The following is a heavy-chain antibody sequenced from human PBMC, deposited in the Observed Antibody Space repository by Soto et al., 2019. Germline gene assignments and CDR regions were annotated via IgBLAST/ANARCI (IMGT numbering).Heavy chain of an antibody. J-gene: IGHJ5*02. D-gene: IGHD3-9*01. Sequence: GASVKVSCKTSGYTFTSYGITWVRQVPGQGLEWMGWISPYIGDTNYAKQFQGRVTMTTDTSTSTAYLEVRSLRSDDTAVYYCARDPTPNYDNLTHYSFGPWGQGTLVTVSS. CDR2: ISPYIGDT. V-gene: IGHV1-18*01. CDR1: GYTFTSYG. CDR3: ARDPTPNYDNLTHYSFGP.